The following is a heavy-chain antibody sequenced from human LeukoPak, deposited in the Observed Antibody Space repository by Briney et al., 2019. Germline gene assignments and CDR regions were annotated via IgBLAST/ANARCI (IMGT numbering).Heavy chain of an antibody. V-gene: IGHV4-39*01. CDR1: GGSISSSSYY. D-gene: IGHD3-16*01. CDR2: IYYSGST. Sequence: SETLSLTCTVSGGSISSSSYYWGWIRQPPGKGLEWIGSIYYSGSTYYNPSLKSRVTISVDTSKNQFSLKLSSVTAADTAVYYCARHPVWGESWFDPWGQGTLVTVSS. CDR3: ARHPVWGESWFDP. J-gene: IGHJ5*02.